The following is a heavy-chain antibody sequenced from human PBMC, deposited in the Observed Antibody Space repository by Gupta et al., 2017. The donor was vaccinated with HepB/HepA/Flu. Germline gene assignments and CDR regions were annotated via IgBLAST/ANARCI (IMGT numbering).Heavy chain of an antibody. Sequence: QVQLVESGGGVVQPGRSLTISCAASGFTFSGYGRHWVRQAPGKGLEWVALIWYDGSDQDYIDAGKGRFIISRDNSKNMLFLQMKKLSDEDTAVYFCARNNGFVYTSAYDLWGPGTMVTVSS. CDR1: GFTFSGYG. CDR3: ARNNGFVYTSAYDL. V-gene: IGHV3-33*03. D-gene: IGHD3-10*01. J-gene: IGHJ3*01. CDR2: IWYDGSDQ.